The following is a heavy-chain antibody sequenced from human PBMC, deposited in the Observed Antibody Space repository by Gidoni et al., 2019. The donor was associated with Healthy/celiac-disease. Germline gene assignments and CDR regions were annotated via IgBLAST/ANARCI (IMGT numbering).Heavy chain of an antibody. CDR3: ARGGRGYYGSSGYYPFDY. J-gene: IGHJ4*02. D-gene: IGHD3-22*01. CDR1: GGSFSGYY. Sequence: QVQLQQWGAGLLKPSETLSLTCAVYGGSFSGYYWSWIRQPPGKGLEWIGEINHSGSTNYTPSLKRRVTISVDTSKNQFSLKLSSVTAADTAVYYCARGGRGYYGSSGYYPFDYWGQGTLVTVSS. V-gene: IGHV4-34*01. CDR2: INHSGST.